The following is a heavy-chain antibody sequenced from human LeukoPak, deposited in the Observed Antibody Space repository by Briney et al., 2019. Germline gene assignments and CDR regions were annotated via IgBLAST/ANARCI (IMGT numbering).Heavy chain of an antibody. D-gene: IGHD2-2*01. Sequence: GGSLRLSCAASGFTVSRHAMSWVRQAPGKGLEWVSVVSGSGTGAFYADAVKGRFTISRDNSKNTVFLQMNSLRAEDTAVYYCAKVSVVPAAHAEYFQYWGQGTLVTVSS. CDR2: VSGSGTGA. V-gene: IGHV3-23*01. J-gene: IGHJ1*01. CDR3: AKVSVVPAAHAEYFQY. CDR1: GFTVSRHA.